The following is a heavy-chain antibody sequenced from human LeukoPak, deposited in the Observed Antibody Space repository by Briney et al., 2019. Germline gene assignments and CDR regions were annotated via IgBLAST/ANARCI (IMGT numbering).Heavy chain of an antibody. CDR2: IKQDGSEK. V-gene: IGHV3-7*01. CDR3: ARDFRRTYFEADAFDI. J-gene: IGHJ3*02. D-gene: IGHD1-26*01. CDR1: GFTFSTYW. Sequence: GGSLRLSCAASGFTFSTYWMSWVRQAPGKGLEWVANIKQDGSEKYYVDSVKGRFTISRDNAENSLYLQMNSLRAEDTAVYYCARDFRRTYFEADAFDIWGQGTMVTVSS.